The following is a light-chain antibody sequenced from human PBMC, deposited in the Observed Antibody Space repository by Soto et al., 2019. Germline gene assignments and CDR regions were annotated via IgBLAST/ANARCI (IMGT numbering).Light chain of an antibody. V-gene: IGKV1-5*03. CDR1: QTIRNY. Sequence: DIQMTQSPSTLSASVGDRVTITCRASQTIRNYLTLYQQRPGKAPKLLIYESSILQNGVPSRFSGSGSGTEFTLPISRLQPDDFATYYCPKDYSFTAFGQGTRVEI. J-gene: IGKJ1*01. CDR3: PKDYSFTA. CDR2: ESS.